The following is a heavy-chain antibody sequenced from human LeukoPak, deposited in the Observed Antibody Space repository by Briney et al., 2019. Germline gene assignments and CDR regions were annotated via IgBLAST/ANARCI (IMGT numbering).Heavy chain of an antibody. CDR3: ARHSSGWYYYYYYGMDV. J-gene: IGHJ6*02. CDR1: GGSFSDYY. Sequence: SETLSLTCAVYGGSFSDYYWSWIRQPPGKGLEWIGYIYYSGSTNYNPSLKSRVTISVDTSKNQFSLKLSSVTAADTAVYYCARHSSGWYYYYYYGMDVWGQGTTVTVSS. V-gene: IGHV4-59*08. CDR2: IYYSGST. D-gene: IGHD6-19*01.